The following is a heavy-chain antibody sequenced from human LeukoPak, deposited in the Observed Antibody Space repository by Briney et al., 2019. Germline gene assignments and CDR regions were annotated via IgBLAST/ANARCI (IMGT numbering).Heavy chain of an antibody. CDR1: GGSISRPNW. J-gene: IGHJ6*03. V-gene: IGHV4-4*02. Sequence: SETLSLTCTVSGGSISRPNWWSWVRQTPGKGLEWIGEIYHSGGTNYNPSLKSRVTISVDTSKNQFSLKLSSVTAADTAVYFCARTQEAGYSSGRYDSYYYYYMDVWGKGTTVTISS. D-gene: IGHD6-19*01. CDR2: IYHSGGT. CDR3: ARTQEAGYSSGRYDSYYYYYMDV.